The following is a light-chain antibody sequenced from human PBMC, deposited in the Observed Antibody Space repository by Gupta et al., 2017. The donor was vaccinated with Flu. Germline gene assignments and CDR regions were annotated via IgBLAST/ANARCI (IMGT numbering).Light chain of an antibody. Sequence: MTQSPSSLSASVGEKVIITCRASQNIGTYLNWYRQIPGQAPDLLIYAASSLQSGVPSRFSGSGSGTEFTLTISTRRPEDFATYYCQQSFSCPLTFGRGTKVEIK. CDR2: AAS. J-gene: IGKJ4*01. CDR3: QQSFSCPLT. CDR1: QNIGTY. V-gene: IGKV1-39*01.